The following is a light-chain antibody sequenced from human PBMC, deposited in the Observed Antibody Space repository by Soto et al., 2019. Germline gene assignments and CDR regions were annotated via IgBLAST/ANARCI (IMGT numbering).Light chain of an antibody. Sequence: TQSPSSLCGSVGDRVAITCRASQDISRLLDWYQQKPGKAPKLLIYPASTLQNGLPSRFSGSGSGTDFTLTISTLQPEYFATYYCQHSRSFPITFGPGTRLYIK. CDR2: PAS. J-gene: IGKJ5*01. V-gene: IGKV1-9*01. CDR1: QDISRL. CDR3: QHSRSFPIT.